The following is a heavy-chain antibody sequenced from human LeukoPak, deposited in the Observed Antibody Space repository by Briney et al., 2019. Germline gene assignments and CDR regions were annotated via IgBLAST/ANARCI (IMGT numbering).Heavy chain of an antibody. J-gene: IGHJ4*02. Sequence: SVKVSCKASGGTFSSYAISWVRQAPGQGLEWMGGIIPIFGTANYAQKFQGRVTITADESTSTAYMELSSLRSEDTAVYYCARAPDYYDSSGYFDYSDYWGQGTLVTVSS. CDR2: IIPIFGTA. CDR1: GGTFSSYA. V-gene: IGHV1-69*13. CDR3: ARAPDYYDSSGYFDYSDY. D-gene: IGHD3-22*01.